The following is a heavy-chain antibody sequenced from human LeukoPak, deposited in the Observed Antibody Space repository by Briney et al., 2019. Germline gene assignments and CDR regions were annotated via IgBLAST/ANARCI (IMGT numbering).Heavy chain of an antibody. CDR3: AIMHGYYDGSGYWVQ. J-gene: IGHJ1*01. D-gene: IGHD3-22*01. Sequence: GGSLRLSCTAFGFTFGDDGWSWFRQAPGKGLEWICLIRKKAYGETKEYAASVRGRFTISRDDANSIAYLQMNSLRDEDTAVYYCAIMHGYYDGSGYWVQWGQGTLVTVSS. CDR1: GFTFGDDG. V-gene: IGHV3-49*03. CDR2: IRKKAYGETK.